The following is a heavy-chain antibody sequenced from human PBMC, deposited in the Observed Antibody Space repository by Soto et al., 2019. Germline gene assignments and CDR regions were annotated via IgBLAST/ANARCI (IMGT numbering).Heavy chain of an antibody. Sequence: QVQLQQWGAGLLKPSETLSLTCAVYGGSFSGYYWSWIRQPPGKGLEWIGEINHSGSTNYNPSLKSRVTISVDTSKNQFSLKLSSVTAADTAVYYCARAIGAGSKHPYYYGMDVWGQGTTVTVSS. CDR2: INHSGST. CDR3: ARAIGAGSKHPYYYGMDV. J-gene: IGHJ6*02. V-gene: IGHV4-34*01. D-gene: IGHD3-10*01. CDR1: GGSFSGYY.